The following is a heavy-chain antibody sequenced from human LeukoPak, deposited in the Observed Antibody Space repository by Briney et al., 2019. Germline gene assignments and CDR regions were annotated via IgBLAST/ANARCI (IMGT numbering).Heavy chain of an antibody. V-gene: IGHV3-7*03. J-gene: IGHJ4*02. Sequence: QAGGSLRLSCAASGFTFSNYWMHWVRQAPGKGLEWVANIKQDGSEKYYVGSVKGRFSISRDNAKNSVYLQMNSPRAEDSAVYYCARALNAWGQGTLVTVSS. D-gene: IGHD3-16*01. CDR3: ARALNA. CDR1: GFTFSNYW. CDR2: IKQDGSEK.